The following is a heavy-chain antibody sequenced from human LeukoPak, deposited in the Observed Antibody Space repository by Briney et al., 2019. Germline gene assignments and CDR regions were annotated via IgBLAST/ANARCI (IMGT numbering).Heavy chain of an antibody. V-gene: IGHV1-2*02. J-gene: IGHJ5*02. D-gene: IGHD2-2*01. Sequence: ASVKVSCKASGYTLTGYYMHWVRQAPGQGLEWMGWINPNSGGTNYAQKFQGRVTMTRDTSISTAYMELSRLRSDDTAVYYCARLSVVPAATPFDPWGQGTLVTVSS. CDR3: ARLSVVPAATPFDP. CDR2: INPNSGGT. CDR1: GYTLTGYY.